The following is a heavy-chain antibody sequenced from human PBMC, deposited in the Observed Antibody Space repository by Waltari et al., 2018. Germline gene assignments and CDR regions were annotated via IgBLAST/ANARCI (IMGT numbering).Heavy chain of an antibody. CDR2: ISYNARNI. J-gene: IGHJ6*02. V-gene: IGHV3-30*04. CDR1: ESSFSTSA. Sequence: QVQLVESGGGVVQPWRSLSLPCAASESSFSTSALHWVRQAPGKGLEWVAVISYNARNIYYVDSVKGRFTISRDNSKKTLYLQMDSLRAEDTAVYYCARDYCDRTYCHGMDVWGQGTTVTVAS. CDR3: ARDYCDRTYCHGMDV. D-gene: IGHD2-21*01.